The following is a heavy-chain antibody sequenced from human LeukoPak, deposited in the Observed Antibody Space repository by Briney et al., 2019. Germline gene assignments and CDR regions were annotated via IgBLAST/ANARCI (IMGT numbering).Heavy chain of an antibody. CDR3: ARDSGQLILDY. Sequence: MSSETLSLTCTVSGGSISSYYWSWIRQPPGKGLEWIGYIYYSGSTNYNPSLKSRVTISVDTSKNQFSLKLSSVTAADTAVYYCARDSGQLILDYWGQGTLVTVSS. J-gene: IGHJ4*02. CDR2: IYYSGST. V-gene: IGHV4-59*01. CDR1: GGSISSYY. D-gene: IGHD1-26*01.